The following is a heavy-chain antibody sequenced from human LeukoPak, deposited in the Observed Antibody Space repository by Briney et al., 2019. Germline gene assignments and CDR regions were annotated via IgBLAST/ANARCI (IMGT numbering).Heavy chain of an antibody. V-gene: IGHV3-21*01. CDR3: ARALYYDILAGYQTHTYYFDS. CDR1: GXSFSAYN. D-gene: IGHD3-9*01. CDR2: ISSLSSYI. Sequence: TGGSLRLSCAASGXSFSAYNMNWVRQAPGKGLEWVSSISSLSSYIYYADSVKGRFTISRDNAKNSLYLQMSSLRAEDTAVYYCARALYYDILAGYQTHTYYFDSWGQGALVAVSS. J-gene: IGHJ4*02.